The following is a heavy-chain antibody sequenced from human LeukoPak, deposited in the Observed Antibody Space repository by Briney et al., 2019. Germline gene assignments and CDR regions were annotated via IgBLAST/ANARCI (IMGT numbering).Heavy chain of an antibody. CDR2: INHSGST. CDR1: GGSFSGYY. CDR3: AKDSISRGWIDAFDI. Sequence: PSETLSLTCAVYGGSFSGYYWSWIRQPPGKGLEWIGEINHSGSTNYNPSLKSRVTISVDTSKNQFSLKLSSVTAADTAVYYCAKDSISRGWIDAFDIWGQGTMVTVSS. V-gene: IGHV4-34*01. J-gene: IGHJ3*02. D-gene: IGHD6-19*01.